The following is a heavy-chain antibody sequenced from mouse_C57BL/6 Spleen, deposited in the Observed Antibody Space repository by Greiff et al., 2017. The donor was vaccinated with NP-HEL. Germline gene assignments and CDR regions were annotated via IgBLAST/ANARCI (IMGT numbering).Heavy chain of an antibody. CDR2: IYPGSGST. Sequence: QVQLQQPGAELVKPGASVKMSCKASGYTFTSYWITWVKQRPGQGLEWIGDIYPGSGSTNYNEKFKSKATLTVDTSSSTAYMQLSSLTSEDSAVYYCTGRKETAQATMDYWGQGTSVTVSS. CDR3: TGRKETAQATMDY. V-gene: IGHV1-55*01. J-gene: IGHJ4*01. D-gene: IGHD3-2*02. CDR1: GYTFTSYW.